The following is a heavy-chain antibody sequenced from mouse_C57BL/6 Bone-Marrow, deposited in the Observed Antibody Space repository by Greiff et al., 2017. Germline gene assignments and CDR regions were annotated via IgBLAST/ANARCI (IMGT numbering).Heavy chain of an antibody. V-gene: IGHV1-59*01. CDR1: GYTFTSYW. CDR2: IDPSDSYT. Sequence: VKLQQPGAELVRPGTSVKLSCKASGYTFTSYWMHWVKQRPGQGLEWIGVIDPSDSYTNYNQKFKGKATLTVDTSSSTAYMQLSSLTSEDSAVYYCARWGYGYAMDYWGQGTSVTVSS. J-gene: IGHJ4*01. D-gene: IGHD1-1*02. CDR3: ARWGYGYAMDY.